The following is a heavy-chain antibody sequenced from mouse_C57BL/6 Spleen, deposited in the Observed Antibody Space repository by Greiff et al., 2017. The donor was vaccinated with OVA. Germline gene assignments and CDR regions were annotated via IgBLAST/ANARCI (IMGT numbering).Heavy chain of an antibody. V-gene: IGHV3-6*01. CDR3: ARGGLGDY. D-gene: IGHD2-4*01. Sequence: ESGPGLVKPSQSLSLTCSVTGYSITSGYYWNWIRQLPGNKLEWMGYISYDGSNNYNPSLKNRISITRDTSKNQFFLKLNSVTTEDTATYYCARGGLGDYWGQGTSVTVSS. J-gene: IGHJ4*01. CDR2: ISYDGSN. CDR1: GYSITSGYY.